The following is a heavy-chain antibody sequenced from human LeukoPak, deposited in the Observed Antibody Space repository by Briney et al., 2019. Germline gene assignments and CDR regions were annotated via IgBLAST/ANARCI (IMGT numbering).Heavy chain of an antibody. CDR2: IYTGGTT. D-gene: IGHD6-19*01. Sequence: PGGSLRLSCAASGFSVSSNYRNWVRQAPGMGLEWVSAIYTGGTTYYADSVRGRFTISRDNSKNTLYLQMNSLRAEDSAVYFCARDKLGSGYSSDFDCWGQGTLVTVSS. V-gene: IGHV3-66*02. CDR3: ARDKLGSGYSSDFDC. CDR1: GFSVSSNY. J-gene: IGHJ4*02.